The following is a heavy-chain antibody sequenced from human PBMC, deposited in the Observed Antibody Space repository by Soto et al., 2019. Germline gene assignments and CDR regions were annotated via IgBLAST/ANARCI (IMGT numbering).Heavy chain of an antibody. Sequence: ASVKVSCKASCYTFTRYGISWVRQAPGQGLEWMGWISAYNGNTNYAQKLQGRVTMTTDTSTSTAYMELRSLRSDDTAVYYCAREGDYYYDSSGYRPRGYYGMDVWGQGTTVTVSS. CDR1: CYTFTRYG. V-gene: IGHV1-18*01. D-gene: IGHD3-22*01. CDR2: ISAYNGNT. CDR3: AREGDYYYDSSGYRPRGYYGMDV. J-gene: IGHJ6*02.